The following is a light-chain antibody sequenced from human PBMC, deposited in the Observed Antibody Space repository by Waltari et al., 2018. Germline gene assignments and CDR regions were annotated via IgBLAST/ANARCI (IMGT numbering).Light chain of an antibody. J-gene: IGLJ1*01. CDR3: QVWDANTDPGV. CDR1: NIESKS. V-gene: IGLV3-21*01. Sequence: SYVLTQPPSVSVAPGETARITCGGNNIESKSVHWYRQRPGQAPVVVISYDNDRAAGIPERFSGSNSGYTATLTISRVEAGDEADYYCQVWDANTDPGVFGTGTEVTVL. CDR2: YDN.